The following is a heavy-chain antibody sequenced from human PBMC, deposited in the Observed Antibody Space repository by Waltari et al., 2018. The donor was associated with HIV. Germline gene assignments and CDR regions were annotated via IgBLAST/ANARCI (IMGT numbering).Heavy chain of an antibody. CDR1: GGSFSSYY. V-gene: IGHV4-59*01. Sequence: QVQLQESGPGLVKPSETLSLTCTVSGGSFSSYYWSWIWQPPGKGLEWIVYIYYSGSTNYNPSLKSRVTISVDTSKTQFSLKLSSVTAADTAVYYCARDYYDSSGSSYGMDVWGQGTTVTVSS. D-gene: IGHD3-22*01. CDR2: IYYSGST. J-gene: IGHJ6*02. CDR3: ARDYYDSSGSSYGMDV.